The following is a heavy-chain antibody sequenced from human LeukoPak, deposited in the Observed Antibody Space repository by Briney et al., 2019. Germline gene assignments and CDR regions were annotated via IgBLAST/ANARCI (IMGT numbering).Heavy chain of an antibody. CDR1: GFTFSSYC. J-gene: IGHJ6*02. V-gene: IGHV3-7*03. CDR3: SKNGAAGIYGMDV. Sequence: GGSLRLSCAASGFTFSSYCMNWARQAPGKGLEWVAGINHNGNVNYYVDSVKGRFTISRDNAKNTLYLQMSNLRAEATAVYFCSKNGAAGIYGMDVWGQGTTVTVSS. CDR2: INHNGNVN. D-gene: IGHD2-15*01.